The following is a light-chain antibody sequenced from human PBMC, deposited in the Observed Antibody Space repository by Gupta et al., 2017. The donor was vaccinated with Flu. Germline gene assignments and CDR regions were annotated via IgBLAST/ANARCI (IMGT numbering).Light chain of an antibody. CDR1: QSVSSSY. CDR3: QLYAGAPPYS. CDR2: GAS. J-gene: IGKJ2*03. Sequence: EIVLTQSPGTLSLSPGEKTTLSCRPSQSVSSSYLAWYQQKPGKAPRILIYGASRRANGSPDRFSGSGLETDFTLTISRLEPEDFGVYYCQLYAGAPPYSFGQGTKLEIK. V-gene: IGKV3-20*01.